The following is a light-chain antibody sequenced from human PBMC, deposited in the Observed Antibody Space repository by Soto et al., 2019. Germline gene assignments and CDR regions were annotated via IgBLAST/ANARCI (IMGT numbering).Light chain of an antibody. V-gene: IGKV3-11*01. Sequence: EIVLTQSPSTLSLSPGERANLSCRASQSVSSYLAWYQQKPGQAPRLLIYDASNRATGIPARFSGSGSGTDFTLTISSLEPEDFAVYDCQQRSNWHTFGQGTKLEIK. CDR2: DAS. CDR3: QQRSNWHT. CDR1: QSVSSY. J-gene: IGKJ2*01.